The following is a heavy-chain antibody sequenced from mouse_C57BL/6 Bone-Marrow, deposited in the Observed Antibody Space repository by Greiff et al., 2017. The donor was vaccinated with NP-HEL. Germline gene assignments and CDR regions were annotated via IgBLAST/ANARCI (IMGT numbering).Heavy chain of an antibody. J-gene: IGHJ4*01. CDR3: ARDGSSFYAMDY. Sequence: QVQLQQSGAELARPGASVKMSCKASGYTFTSYTMHWVKQRPGQGLEWIGYINPSSGYTKYNQKFKDKATLTADKSSSTAYMQLSSLTSGVSAVYYCARDGSSFYAMDYWGQGTSVTVSS. D-gene: IGHD1-1*01. CDR1: GYTFTSYT. CDR2: INPSSGYT. V-gene: IGHV1-4*01.